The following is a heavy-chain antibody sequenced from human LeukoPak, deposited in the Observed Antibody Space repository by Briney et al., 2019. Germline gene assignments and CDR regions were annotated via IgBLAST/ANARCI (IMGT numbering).Heavy chain of an antibody. D-gene: IGHD2-8*01. CDR1: GGSFSGYY. CDR2: INHSGST. V-gene: IGHV4-34*01. J-gene: IGHJ4*02. CDR3: ASQEGNVLMVYAPFDY. Sequence: PSETLSLTCAVYGGSFSGYYWSWIRQPPGKGLEWIGEINHSGSTNYNPSLKSRVTISVDTSKNQFSLKLSSVTAADTAVYYCASQEGNVLMVYAPFDYWGQGTLVTVSS.